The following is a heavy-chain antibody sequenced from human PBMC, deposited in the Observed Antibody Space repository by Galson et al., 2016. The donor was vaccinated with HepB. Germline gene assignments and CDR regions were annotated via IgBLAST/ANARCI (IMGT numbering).Heavy chain of an antibody. CDR2: TKNKVNGYTT. J-gene: IGHJ4*02. CDR1: GFMFSHWW. CDR3: TSTPRRYGSGTFFDY. V-gene: IGHV3-72*01. Sequence: SLRLSCAASGFMFSHWWMSWVRQPPGKGLEWVGRTKNKVNGYTTEYAASVKGRFTISISRDDSKNSLYLQMYSLKTEDTAVYYCTSTPRRYGSGTFFDYWGQGTLVTVSS. D-gene: IGHD3-10*01.